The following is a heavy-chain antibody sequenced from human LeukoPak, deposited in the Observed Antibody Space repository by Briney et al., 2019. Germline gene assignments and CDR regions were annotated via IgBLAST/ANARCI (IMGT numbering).Heavy chain of an antibody. J-gene: IGHJ4*02. Sequence: PGGSLRLSCAAFGFTFSSYGMHWVRQAPGKGLEWGALISFDGSNQYYADSVKGRFTISRDNSKNTLYLQMNSLRAEDTAVYYCAKPPEVGATVGYFDYWGQGTLVTVSS. D-gene: IGHD1-26*01. CDR3: AKPPEVGATVGYFDY. CDR2: ISFDGSNQ. CDR1: GFTFSSYG. V-gene: IGHV3-30*18.